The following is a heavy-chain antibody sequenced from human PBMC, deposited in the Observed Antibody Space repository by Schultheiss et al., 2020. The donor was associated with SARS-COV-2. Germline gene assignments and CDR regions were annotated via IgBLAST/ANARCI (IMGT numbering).Heavy chain of an antibody. CDR2: ISGSGGST. J-gene: IGHJ3*02. V-gene: IGHV3-23*01. CDR1: GFTFSSYA. CDR3: AKNTVQIFGVVDAFDI. Sequence: GSLRLSCAASGFTFSSYAMSWVRQAPGKGLEWVSAISGSGGSTYYADSVKGRFTISRDNSKNTLYLQMNSLRAEDTAVYYCAKNTVQIFGVVDAFDIWGQGTMVTVSS. D-gene: IGHD3-3*01.